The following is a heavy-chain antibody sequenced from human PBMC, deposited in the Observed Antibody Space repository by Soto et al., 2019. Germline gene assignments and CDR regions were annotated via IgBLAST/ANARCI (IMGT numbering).Heavy chain of an antibody. J-gene: IGHJ4*02. CDR2: FDPEDGET. V-gene: IGHV1-24*01. CDR1: GYTLTELS. D-gene: IGHD1-26*01. CDR3: ATTRIVGATRPLDY. Sequence: KTLMASVKVSCKVSGYTLTELSMHWVRQAPGKGREWMGGFDPEDGETIYAQKFQGRVTMTEDTSTDTAYMELSSLRSEDTAVYYCATTRIVGATRPLDYWGQGTLVTVSS.